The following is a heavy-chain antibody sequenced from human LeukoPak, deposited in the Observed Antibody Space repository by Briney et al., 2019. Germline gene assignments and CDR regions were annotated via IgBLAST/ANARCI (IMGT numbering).Heavy chain of an antibody. CDR1: GYSISSGYY. D-gene: IGHD1-26*01. J-gene: IGHJ4*02. V-gene: IGHV4-38-2*01. Sequence: PSETLSLTCGVSGYSISSGYYWGWIRQPPGQGLEWIGSIYHSGSTYYNPSLKSRVTISVDTSKNQFSLKLSSVTAADTAVYYCARGGSYYAFDYWGQGTLVTVSS. CDR3: ARGGSYYAFDY. CDR2: IYHSGST.